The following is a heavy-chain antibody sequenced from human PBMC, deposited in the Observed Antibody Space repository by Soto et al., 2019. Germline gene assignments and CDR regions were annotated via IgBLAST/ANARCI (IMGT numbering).Heavy chain of an antibody. CDR3: AKDVHYDIVTGIEYFHH. Sequence: EVQLLESGGGLVQPGGSLKLSCAASEFTFSSYAMSWVRQAPGKGLEWVSGISGTGRVTNYAESVKGRFTISRDNPKNTLYLQMNSLRAEDTAVYYCAKDVHYDIVTGIEYFHHWVQGTLVTVSS. V-gene: IGHV3-23*01. CDR1: EFTFSSYA. CDR2: ISGTGRVT. D-gene: IGHD3-9*01. J-gene: IGHJ1*01.